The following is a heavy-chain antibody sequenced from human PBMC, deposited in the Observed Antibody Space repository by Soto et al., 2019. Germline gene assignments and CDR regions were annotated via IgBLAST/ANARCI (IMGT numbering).Heavy chain of an antibody. Sequence: XSVKVSCKASCYTFTSYGISWVRQAPGQXXXXXXSXTXXXGNXXYEXXXXXXVKXXXXXXXSKAYMELRRLRSDDTAVYYCARVLPPFDPWGQGTMVTV. J-gene: IGHJ5*02. CDR3: ARVLPPFDP. V-gene: IGHV1-18*01. CDR1: CYTFTSYG. CDR2: XTXXXGNX.